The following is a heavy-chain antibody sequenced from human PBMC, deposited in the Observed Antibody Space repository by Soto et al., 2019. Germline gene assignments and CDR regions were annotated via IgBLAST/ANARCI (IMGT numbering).Heavy chain of an antibody. CDR3: ARGNDYGGALFDY. Sequence: SQTLSLTCALSAGSFSTGDYSWNWIRQPPWKGLEWIGYLYTSGSTYYSSSLKSRVTISVDRSKNQFSLQLTSVTAADTAVYYGARGNDYGGALFDYWGQGXLVTV. CDR1: AGSFSTGDYS. J-gene: IGHJ4*02. V-gene: IGHV4-30-2*01. CDR2: LYTSGST. D-gene: IGHD4-17*01.